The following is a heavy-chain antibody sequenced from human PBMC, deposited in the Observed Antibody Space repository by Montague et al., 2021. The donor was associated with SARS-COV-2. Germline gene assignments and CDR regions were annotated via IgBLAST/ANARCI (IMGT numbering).Heavy chain of an antibody. J-gene: IGHJ4*02. V-gene: IGHV4-59*01. CDR3: ARSPHIAGSGWPYYFDN. CDR2: INYIGDT. D-gene: IGHD6-19*01. CDR1: GGSINNYQ. Sequence: SETLSLTCSVSGGSINNYQWNWIRQSPGKGPEWIGYINYIGDTNYNPPLRGRVTMSVDRSTNQFSLRLNSVTAADSAVYYCARSPHIAGSGWPYYFDNWGQGTLVTVSA.